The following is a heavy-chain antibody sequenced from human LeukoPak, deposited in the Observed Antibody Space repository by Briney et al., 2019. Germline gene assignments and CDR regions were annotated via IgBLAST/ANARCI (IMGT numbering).Heavy chain of an antibody. CDR3: ARIGGNSCGGDCLAFDY. Sequence: SETLSLTCAVSGYSISSGYYWGWIRQPPGKGLEWIGSIYHSGSTYYNPSLKSRVTISVDTSKNQFSLKLSSVTAADTAVYYCARIGGNSCGGDCLAFDYWGQGTLVTVSS. J-gene: IGHJ4*02. CDR2: IYHSGST. D-gene: IGHD2-21*02. CDR1: GYSISSGYY. V-gene: IGHV4-38-2*01.